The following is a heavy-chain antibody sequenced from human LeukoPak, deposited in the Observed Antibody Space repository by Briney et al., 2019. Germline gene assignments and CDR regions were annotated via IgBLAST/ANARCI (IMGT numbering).Heavy chain of an antibody. CDR1: GFSFSDFY. Sequence: TGGSLRLSCAASGFSFSDFYMSWVRQAPGKGLEWVACVYKDGNEKNYADSVKGRFTISRDNTQNSLYLQMNSLRAEDTAVYYCARTRASLAFWGQGTLVTVSS. CDR2: VYKDGNEK. CDR3: ARTRASLAF. J-gene: IGHJ4*02. V-gene: IGHV3-7*03.